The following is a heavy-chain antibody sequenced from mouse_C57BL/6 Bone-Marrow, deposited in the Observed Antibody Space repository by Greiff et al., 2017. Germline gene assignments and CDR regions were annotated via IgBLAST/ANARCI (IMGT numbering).Heavy chain of an antibody. V-gene: IGHV5-16*01. D-gene: IGHD1-1*01. CDR2: INYDGSST. CDR1: GFTFSDYY. CDR3: ARADGSSYDY. Sequence: EVKLMESEGGLVQPGSSMKLSCTASGFTFSDYYMAWVRQVPEKGLEWVANINYDGSSTYYLDSLKSRFIISRDNAKNILYLQMSRLKSEDTATYYCARADGSSYDYWGQGTTLTVSS. J-gene: IGHJ2*01.